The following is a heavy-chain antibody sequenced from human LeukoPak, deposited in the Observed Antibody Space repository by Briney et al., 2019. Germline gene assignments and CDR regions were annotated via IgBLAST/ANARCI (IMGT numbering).Heavy chain of an antibody. V-gene: IGHV5-51*01. J-gene: IGHJ5*02. CDR3: ARRAGYSSSWYPNWFDP. Sequence: GESLKISCKGSGYSFTSYWIGWVRQIPGKGLEWMGIIYPGDSDTRYSPSFQGQVTISADKSISTAYLQWSSLKASDTAMYYCARRAGYSSSWYPNWFDPWGQGTLVTVSS. CDR1: GYSFTSYW. D-gene: IGHD6-13*01. CDR2: IYPGDSDT.